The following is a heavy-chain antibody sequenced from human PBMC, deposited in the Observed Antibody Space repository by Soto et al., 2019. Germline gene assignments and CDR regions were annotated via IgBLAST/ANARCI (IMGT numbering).Heavy chain of an antibody. CDR2: IYYSGST. D-gene: IGHD2-15*01. J-gene: IGHJ5*02. CDR1: GGSISSGGYY. CDR3: ARSGLIGYSEAPPVDP. V-gene: IGHV4-31*03. Sequence: TLSLTCTVSGGSISSGGYYWSWIRQHPGKGLEWIGYIYYSGSTYYNPSLKSRVTISVDTSKNQFSLKLSSVTAADTAVYYCARSGLIGYSEAPPVDPWGQGTLVTVSS.